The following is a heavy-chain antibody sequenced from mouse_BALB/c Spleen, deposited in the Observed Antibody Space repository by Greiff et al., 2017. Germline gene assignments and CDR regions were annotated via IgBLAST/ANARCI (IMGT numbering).Heavy chain of an antibody. V-gene: IGHV2-6-7*01. Sequence: QVQLKESGPGLVAPSQSLSITCTASGFSLTGYGVNWVRQPPGKGLEWLGMIWGDGSTDYNSALKSSLSISKDNSKSQVFLKMNSLQTDDTARYYCARDGYDVEWYFDVWGAGTTVTVSS. J-gene: IGHJ1*01. CDR1: GFSLTGYG. CDR3: ARDGYDVEWYFDV. CDR2: IWGDGST. D-gene: IGHD2-2*01.